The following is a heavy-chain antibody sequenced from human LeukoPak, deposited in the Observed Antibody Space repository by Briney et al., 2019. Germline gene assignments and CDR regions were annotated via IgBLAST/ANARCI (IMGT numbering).Heavy chain of an antibody. V-gene: IGHV1-8*02. Sequence: ASVTLSCTASGYTFTSNDNNWDRHATAQGHERMGCINTNSGNTSYAQKFQGKVTMTRYSSIGTDYMELSSLSSGDTAVYYCACDRGYQLLYGNYYYGMGVWGQGATVSVSS. CDR1: GYTFTSND. CDR3: ACDRGYQLLYGNYYYGMGV. J-gene: IGHJ6*02. D-gene: IGHD2-2*02. CDR2: INTNSGNT.